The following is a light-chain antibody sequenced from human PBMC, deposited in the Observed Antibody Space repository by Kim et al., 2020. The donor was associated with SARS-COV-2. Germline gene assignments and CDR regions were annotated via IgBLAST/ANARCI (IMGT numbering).Light chain of an antibody. V-gene: IGLV1-40*01. CDR1: RSNIGANYD. CDR3: QSYDSSLTGSV. CDR2: GNT. Sequence: QSVLTQPPSVSGASGQRVTISCTGNRSNIGANYDVHWYQQLPGTAPKLLIYGNTNRPSGVPDRFSGSKSGSSASLAITGLQAEDEADYFCQSYDSSLTGSVFGGGTKVTVL. J-gene: IGLJ3*02.